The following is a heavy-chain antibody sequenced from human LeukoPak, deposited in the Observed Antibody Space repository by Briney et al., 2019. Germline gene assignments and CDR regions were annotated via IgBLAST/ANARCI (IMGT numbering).Heavy chain of an antibody. Sequence: GASVKVSCKASGYTFTSYGISWVRQAPGQGLEWMGWISAYNGNTNYAQKLQGRVTMTTDTSTSTAYMELRSLRSDDTAVYYCAREDSSSWYYGYWFDPWGQGTLVTVSS. J-gene: IGHJ5*02. V-gene: IGHV1-18*01. CDR2: ISAYNGNT. D-gene: IGHD6-13*01. CDR3: AREDSSSWYYGYWFDP. CDR1: GYTFTSYG.